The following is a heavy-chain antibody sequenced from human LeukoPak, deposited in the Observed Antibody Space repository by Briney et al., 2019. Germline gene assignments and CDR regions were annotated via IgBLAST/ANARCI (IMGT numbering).Heavy chain of an antibody. CDR1: GFTFSTYA. D-gene: IGHD6-13*01. CDR3: AKNIAAPTTPFDY. Sequence: PGGSLRLSCAASGFTFSTYAMNWVRQAPGKGLEWVSGISGSGGTTYYADPVKGRFTISRDNSKNTLYLQINYMRAEDTALYYCAKNIAAPTTPFDYWGQGTLVTVSS. J-gene: IGHJ4*02. CDR2: ISGSGGTT. V-gene: IGHV3-23*01.